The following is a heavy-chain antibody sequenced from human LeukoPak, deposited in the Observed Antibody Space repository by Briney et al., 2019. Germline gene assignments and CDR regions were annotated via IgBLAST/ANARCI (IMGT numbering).Heavy chain of an antibody. Sequence: PSETLSLTCAVYGGSFSGYYWSWIRKPPGKGLEWIGEINHSGSTNYNPSLKSRVTISVDTSKTQFSLKLSSVTAADTAVYYCARGLNDSWTGENYWGQGTLVTVSS. D-gene: IGHD3-3*01. CDR3: ARGLNDSWTGENY. V-gene: IGHV4-34*01. CDR1: GGSFSGYY. J-gene: IGHJ4*02. CDR2: INHSGST.